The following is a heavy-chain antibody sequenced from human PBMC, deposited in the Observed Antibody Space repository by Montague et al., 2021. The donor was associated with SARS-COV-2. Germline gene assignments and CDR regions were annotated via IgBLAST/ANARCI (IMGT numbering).Heavy chain of an antibody. CDR1: GGPSSGYY. CDR2: IHDGERT. D-gene: IGHD3-22*01. V-gene: IGHV4-34*01. J-gene: IGHJ4*02. CDR3: ARGSRNVTMVVVVLLGTAHHFDS. Sequence: SETLSLTCAVYGGPSSGYYWSWIRQTPGKGLEWIGEIHDGERTNYNPSLKSRVTISSDTSKNQFSLSLTAVTAADTAVYYCARGSRNVTMVVVVLLGTAHHFDSWGQGTPVTVSS.